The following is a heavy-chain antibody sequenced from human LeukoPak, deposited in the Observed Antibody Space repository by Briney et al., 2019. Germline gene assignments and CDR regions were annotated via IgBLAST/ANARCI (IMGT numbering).Heavy chain of an antibody. CDR3: ARRYSNHPYFPDY. Sequence: GGSLRLSCAASGFTFSSYSMNWVRQAPGKGQEWISYISSSGSTIYYADADSVKGRFTISRDNAKNSLYLQMNSLRAEDTAVYYCARRYSNHPYFPDYWGQGTLVTVSS. V-gene: IGHV3-48*04. CDR2: ISSSGSTI. J-gene: IGHJ4*02. CDR1: GFTFSSYS. D-gene: IGHD4-11*01.